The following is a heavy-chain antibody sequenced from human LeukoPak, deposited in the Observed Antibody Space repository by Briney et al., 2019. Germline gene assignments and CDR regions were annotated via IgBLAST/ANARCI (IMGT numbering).Heavy chain of an antibody. CDR1: GGTFSSYA. Sequence: SVKVSCTASGGTFSSYAISWVRQAPGQGLEWMGGIIPIFGTANYAQKFQGRVTITADESTSTAYMELSSLRSEDTAVYYCAREADSSGYYYVKGAFDIWGQGTMVTVSS. V-gene: IGHV1-69*13. J-gene: IGHJ3*02. CDR3: AREADSSGYYYVKGAFDI. D-gene: IGHD3-22*01. CDR2: IIPIFGTA.